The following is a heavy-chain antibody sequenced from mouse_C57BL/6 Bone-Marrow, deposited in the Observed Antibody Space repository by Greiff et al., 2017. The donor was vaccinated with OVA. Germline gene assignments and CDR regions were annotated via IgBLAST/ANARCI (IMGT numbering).Heavy chain of an antibody. J-gene: IGHJ4*01. CDR3: ARTVVGYAMDY. V-gene: IGHV1-81*01. CDR2: IYPRSGNT. Sequence: VKLMESGAELARPGASVKLSCKASGYTFTSYGISWVKQRTGQGLEWIGEIYPRSGNTYYNEKFKGKATLTADKSSSTAYMELRSLTSEDSAVYFCARTVVGYAMDYWGQGTSVTVSS. D-gene: IGHD1-1*01. CDR1: GYTFTSYG.